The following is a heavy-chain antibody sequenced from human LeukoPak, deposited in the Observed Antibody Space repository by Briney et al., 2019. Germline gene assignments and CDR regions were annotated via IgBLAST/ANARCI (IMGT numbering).Heavy chain of an antibody. CDR2: ISYDGSNK. V-gene: IGHV3-30*19. D-gene: IGHD3-3*01. J-gene: IGHJ6*02. CDR1: GFSFSRYG. CDR3: ARERYYDFWSGYYRAPGDYYYYGMDV. Sequence: GNSLRLSCVASGFSFSRYGMHWVRQAPGKGLEWVAVISYDGSNKYYADSVKGRFTISRDNSKNTLYLQMNSLRAEDTAVYYCARERYYDFWSGYYRAPGDYYYYGMDVWGRGTTVTVSS.